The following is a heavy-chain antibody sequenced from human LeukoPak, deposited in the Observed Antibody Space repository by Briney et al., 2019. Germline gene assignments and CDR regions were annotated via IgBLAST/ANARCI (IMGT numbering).Heavy chain of an antibody. CDR2: IYYSGST. J-gene: IGHJ4*02. V-gene: IGHV4-59*01. D-gene: IGHD3-9*01. CDR1: GGSISSYY. Sequence: TASETLSLTCTVSGGSISSYYWSWIRQTPGKGLEWIGYIYYSGSTNYNPSLKSRVTISVDTSKNQFSLKLSSVTAADTAVYYCARSKDILTGYCFDYWGQGTLVTISS. CDR3: ARSKDILTGYCFDY.